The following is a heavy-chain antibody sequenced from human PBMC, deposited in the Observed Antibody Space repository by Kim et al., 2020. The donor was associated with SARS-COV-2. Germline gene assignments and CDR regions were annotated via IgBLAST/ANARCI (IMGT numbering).Heavy chain of an antibody. D-gene: IGHD1-1*01. V-gene: IGHV3-48*02. CDR2: ISSSSSTI. J-gene: IGHJ1*01. Sequence: GGSLRLSCAASGFAFSTYSMTWVRQAPGKGLEWLSYISSSSSTIYYADSVRGRFTISRDNAKNSLYWQMNSLRDSDTAVYYCARAISSNNWRWSPNWGQG. CDR1: GFAFSTYS. CDR3: ARAISSNNWRWSPN.